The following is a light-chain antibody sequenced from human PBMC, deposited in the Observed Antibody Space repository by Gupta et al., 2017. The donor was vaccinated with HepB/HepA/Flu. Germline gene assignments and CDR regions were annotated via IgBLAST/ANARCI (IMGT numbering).Light chain of an antibody. Sequence: EIIMTQSPATLSVSPGERVTLSCRASQSVLTNLAWYQQKPGQPPRLLIFGASTRATDTPARFSGRGSGTEFTLTSSSLQSEDVAVYFCRHYGKGKKSFGQGTKVEIK. CDR2: GAS. CDR3: RHYGKGKKS. CDR1: QSVLTN. J-gene: IGKJ1*01. V-gene: IGKV3-15*01.